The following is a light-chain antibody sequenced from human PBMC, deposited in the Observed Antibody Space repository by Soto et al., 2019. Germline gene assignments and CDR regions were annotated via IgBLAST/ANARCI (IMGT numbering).Light chain of an antibody. CDR3: QQYGSSGT. J-gene: IGKJ1*01. CDR1: QDVTSPY. CDR2: GAS. Sequence: IVLTQSPDTLSLSPGERATLSCRAIQDVTSPYLAWYQPKPGQARRXLIYGASNSATGIPDRFSGSGSGTDFTLTISRLEPEDFAVYYCQQYGSSGTFGQGTKVDIK. V-gene: IGKV3-20*01.